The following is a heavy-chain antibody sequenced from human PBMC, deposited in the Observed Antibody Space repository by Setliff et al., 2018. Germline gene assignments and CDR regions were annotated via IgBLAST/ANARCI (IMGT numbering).Heavy chain of an antibody. D-gene: IGHD7-27*01. Sequence: PGGSLRLSCAAFGFTVHWVRQAPGKGLEWVSAISSDGISKYYAESVKGRFTISRDNSKNTVYLQMNSLRPEDTAVYFCAKLGIDDFDIWGQGTLVTVSS. J-gene: IGHJ4*02. CDR3: AKLGIDDFDI. CDR2: ISSDGISK. V-gene: IGHV3-30*18. CDR1: GFT.